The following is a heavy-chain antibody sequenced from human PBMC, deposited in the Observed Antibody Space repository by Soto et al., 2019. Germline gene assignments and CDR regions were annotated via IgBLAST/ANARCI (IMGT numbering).Heavy chain of an antibody. V-gene: IGHV3-33*01. Sequence: GGSLRLSCAASGFIFSSYGMHWGRQAPGKGLEWVAIIWYDGGNKYYADSVKGRFTISRDNSMNTLYLQMNSLRVEDTAVYYCARDAAAGTYNWLDPWGQGTLVTVSS. CDR3: ARDAAAGTYNWLDP. D-gene: IGHD6-13*01. CDR1: GFIFSSYG. J-gene: IGHJ5*02. CDR2: IWYDGGNK.